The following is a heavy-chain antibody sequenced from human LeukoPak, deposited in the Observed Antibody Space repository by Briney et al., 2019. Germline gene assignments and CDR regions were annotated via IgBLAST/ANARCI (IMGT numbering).Heavy chain of an antibody. D-gene: IGHD2-2*01. CDR2: INHSGST. J-gene: IGHJ4*02. CDR1: GGSSSGYY. CDR3: ARGSEGGYCSSTSCSTPFDY. Sequence: PSETLSLTCAVYGGSSSGYYWSWIRQPPGKGLEWIGEINHSGSTNYNPSLKSRVTISVDTSKNQFSLKLSSVTAADTAVYYCARGSEGGYCSSTSCSTPFDYWGQGTLVTVSS. V-gene: IGHV4-34*01.